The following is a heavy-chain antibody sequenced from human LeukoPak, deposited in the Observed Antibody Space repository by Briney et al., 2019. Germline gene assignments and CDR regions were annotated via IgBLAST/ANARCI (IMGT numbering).Heavy chain of an antibody. CDR3: ARLRGLGPSDAFDI. CDR1: GGSISSRTYY. Sequence: SETLSLTCTVSGGSISSRTYYWGWIRQPPGKGLEWIGSIYYSGSTYYNPSLKSRVTISVDTSKNQFSLKVSSVTAADTAVYYCARLRGLGPSDAFDIWGQGTMVTVSS. J-gene: IGHJ3*02. CDR2: IYYSGST. V-gene: IGHV4-39*01. D-gene: IGHD2-15*01.